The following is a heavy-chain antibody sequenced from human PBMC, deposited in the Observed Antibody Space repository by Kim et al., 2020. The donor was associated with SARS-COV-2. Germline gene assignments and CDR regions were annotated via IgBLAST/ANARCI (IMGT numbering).Heavy chain of an antibody. CDR3: SITWSGGSSYDWALDV. CDR2: IRSEAYGGTT. V-gene: IGHV3-49*04. Sequence: GGSLRLSCTASGFTFGDYAVSWVRQAPGKGLEWVGFIRSEAYGGTTEYAASVKGRFTISRDDSKSIAYLQMNSLKTEDTAVYYCSITWSGGSSYDWALDVWGQGTTVTVSS. J-gene: IGHJ6*02. CDR1: GFTFGDYA. D-gene: IGHD5-12*01.